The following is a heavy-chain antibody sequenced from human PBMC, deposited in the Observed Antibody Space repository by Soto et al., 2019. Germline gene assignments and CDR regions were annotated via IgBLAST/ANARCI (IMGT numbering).Heavy chain of an antibody. CDR1: GCSFTSYW. Sequence: PGESLKISCKGSGCSFTSYWIGWVRQMPGKGLEWMGIIYPGDSDTRYSPSFQGQVTISADKSISTAYLQWSSLKASDTAMYYCARDIVVVPAAVPPSYYYYGMDVWGQGTTVTVSS. J-gene: IGHJ6*02. D-gene: IGHD2-2*01. V-gene: IGHV5-51*01. CDR2: IYPGDSDT. CDR3: ARDIVVVPAAVPPSYYYYGMDV.